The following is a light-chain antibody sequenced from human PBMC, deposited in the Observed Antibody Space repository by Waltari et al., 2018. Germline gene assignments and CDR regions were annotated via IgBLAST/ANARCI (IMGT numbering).Light chain of an antibody. CDR2: KDS. Sequence: SYDLTQPPSVSVSPGQTARITCSGNTLQNQFAYWYQQKPGQAPVLMIYKDSERPSGIPERFSGSSSGTTVMLTISGVQAEDEADYYCQSADNSGTPVVFGGGTKLTVL. CDR1: TLQNQF. CDR3: QSADNSGTPVV. V-gene: IGLV3-25*03. J-gene: IGLJ2*01.